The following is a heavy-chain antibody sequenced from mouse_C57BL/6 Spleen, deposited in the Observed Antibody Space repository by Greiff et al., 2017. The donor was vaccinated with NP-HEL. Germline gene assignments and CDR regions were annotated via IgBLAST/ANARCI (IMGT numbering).Heavy chain of an antibody. CDR2: IDPANGNT. D-gene: IGHD2-4*01. Sequence: VQLQQSVAELVRPGASVKLSCTASGFNIKHTYMHWVKQRPEQGLEWIGRIDPANGNTKYAPKFQGKATITADTSSNTAYLQLSSLTSEDTAIYYCARSEDYERFAYWGQGTLVTVSA. V-gene: IGHV14-3*01. CDR3: ARSEDYERFAY. CDR1: GFNIKHTY. J-gene: IGHJ3*01.